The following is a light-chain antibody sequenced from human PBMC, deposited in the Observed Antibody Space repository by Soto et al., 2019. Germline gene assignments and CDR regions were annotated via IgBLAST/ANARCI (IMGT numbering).Light chain of an antibody. V-gene: IGLV2-14*01. J-gene: IGLJ2*01. Sequence: QSVLTQPASVSGSPGQSITISCTGTSSDVGGYNFVSWYQQHPGTAPKLMIYDVSNRPSGVSNRFSGSKSGNTASLTISGRQPEDEADYYCSSYTSSSTGVFGGGTKLTVL. CDR3: SSYTSSSTGV. CDR2: DVS. CDR1: SSDVGGYNF.